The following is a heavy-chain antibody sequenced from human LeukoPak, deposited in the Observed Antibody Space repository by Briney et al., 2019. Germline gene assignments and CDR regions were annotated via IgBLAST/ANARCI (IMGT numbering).Heavy chain of an antibody. D-gene: IGHD3-22*01. V-gene: IGHV4-59*01. Sequence: SETLSLTCTVSGGSISTYYWNWIRQPPGKGLEWIGYIYYSGSTNYNPSLESRVTISVDTSKTQFSLKLSSVTAADTAVYYCAMYKYDSSGYWVPGYWGQGTLVTVSS. J-gene: IGHJ4*02. CDR2: IYYSGST. CDR1: GGSISTYY. CDR3: AMYKYDSSGYWVPGY.